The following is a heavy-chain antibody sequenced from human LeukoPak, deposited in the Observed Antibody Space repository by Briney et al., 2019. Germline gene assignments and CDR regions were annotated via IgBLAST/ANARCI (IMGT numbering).Heavy chain of an antibody. D-gene: IGHD6-6*01. J-gene: IGHJ4*01. Sequence: PGGSLRLSCTASGFTLRNYWMHWVRQVPGKRLVWVSRISGDGSVTNCADSVQGRLTISRDNAKNILYLQINNLRSEDTAVYYCARYSSSSGGASYYLDYWGHGTLVTVSS. CDR3: ARYSSSSGGASYYLDY. CDR2: ISGDGSVT. CDR1: GFTLRNYW. V-gene: IGHV3-74*01.